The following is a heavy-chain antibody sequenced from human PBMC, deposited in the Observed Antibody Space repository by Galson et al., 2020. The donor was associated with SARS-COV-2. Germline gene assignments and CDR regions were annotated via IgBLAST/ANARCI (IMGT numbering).Heavy chain of an antibody. CDR1: GFTFRTYA. CDR2: ISFDGTNK. D-gene: IGHD1-26*01. Sequence: LSLTCAASGFTFRTYAMHWVRQAPGKGLEWVAVISFDGTNKYYADSVKGRFTISRDNSKSTLYLQLNNLRADDTAIYYCARGPTASYYDYFDYWGQGTLVTVSS. J-gene: IGHJ4*02. CDR3: ARGPTASYYDYFDY. V-gene: IGHV3-30-3*01.